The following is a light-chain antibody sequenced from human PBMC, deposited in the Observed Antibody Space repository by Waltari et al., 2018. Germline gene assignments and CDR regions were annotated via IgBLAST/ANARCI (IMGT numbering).Light chain of an antibody. V-gene: IGKV3-15*01. CDR1: QGITTT. Sequence: IVMTQSPATLSVSPGETATLSCRANQGITTTLAWFQQKPGQAPRLLIYDASSRATGIPDRFSGGGSGTDFTLTISSLQSADFAVYYCLQYSNWYRTFGPGTKVEIK. J-gene: IGKJ1*01. CDR3: LQYSNWYRT. CDR2: DAS.